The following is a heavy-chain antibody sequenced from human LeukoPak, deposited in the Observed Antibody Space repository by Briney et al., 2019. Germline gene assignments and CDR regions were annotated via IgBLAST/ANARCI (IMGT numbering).Heavy chain of an antibody. CDR3: AKDFRAAWIAGGFDY. CDR2: ISGSGGSK. D-gene: IGHD2-21*01. V-gene: IGHV3-23*01. Sequence: GGSLRLSCAASGFTFSSYAMSWVRQAPGKGLEWVSAISGSGGSKYYADSVKGRFTISRDNSKNTLYLQMNSLRAEDTAVYYCAKDFRAAWIAGGFDYWGQGTLVTVSS. CDR1: GFTFSSYA. J-gene: IGHJ4*02.